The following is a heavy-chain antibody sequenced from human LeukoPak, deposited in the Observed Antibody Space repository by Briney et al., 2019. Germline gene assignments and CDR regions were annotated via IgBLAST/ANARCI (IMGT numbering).Heavy chain of an antibody. Sequence: GGSLRLSCAASGFTFSSYSMNWVRQAPGKGLEWVSSISSSSSYIYYADSVKGRFTISRDNSKNTLYLQMNSLRAEDTAVYYCVKDLAAADPSDYWGQGTLVTVSS. CDR2: ISSSSSYI. V-gene: IGHV3-21*04. CDR1: GFTFSSYS. CDR3: VKDLAAADPSDY. J-gene: IGHJ4*02. D-gene: IGHD6-13*01.